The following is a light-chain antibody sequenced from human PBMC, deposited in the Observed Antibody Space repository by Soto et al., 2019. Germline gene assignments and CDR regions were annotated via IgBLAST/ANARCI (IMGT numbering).Light chain of an antibody. V-gene: IGKV1-5*03. CDR2: EAA. J-gene: IGKJ1*01. Sequence: DIQMTQSASTLSASVGDRVTITCRASQYIHNYLAWYQQKPGEAPKLLIYEAANLESGVPSRFSGSGTVTEFTLPISSLQPDDFAAYYCQQSNNYPCTFGQGTRVEI. CDR1: QYIHNY. CDR3: QQSNNYPCT.